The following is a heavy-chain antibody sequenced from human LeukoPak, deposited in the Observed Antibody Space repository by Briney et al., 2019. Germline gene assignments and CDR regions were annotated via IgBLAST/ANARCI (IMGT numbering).Heavy chain of an antibody. CDR1: GFTFSSYS. V-gene: IGHV3-21*01. D-gene: IGHD4-17*01. CDR2: ISSSSSYI. Sequence: GGPLRLSCAASGFTFSSYSMNWVRQAPGKGLEWVSSISSSSSYIYYADSVKGRFTISRDNAKNSLYLQMNSLRAEDTAVYYCARDSTVTTLDYWGQGTLVTVSS. CDR3: ARDSTVTTLDY. J-gene: IGHJ4*02.